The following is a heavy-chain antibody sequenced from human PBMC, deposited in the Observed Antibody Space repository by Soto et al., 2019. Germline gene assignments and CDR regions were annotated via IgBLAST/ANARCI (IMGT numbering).Heavy chain of an antibody. CDR2: INHSGSI. V-gene: IGHV4-34*01. D-gene: IGHD3-3*01. CDR3: ARGDYDFWSGTTDNWFDP. Sequence: TSETLSLTCAVSGGSFSDYHWSWIRQPPGKGLEWIGEINHSGSINYNPSLKSRVTISVDTSKNQFSLNLSSVTAADTALYYCARGDYDFWSGTTDNWFDPWGQGTQVTVSS. CDR1: GGSFSDYH. J-gene: IGHJ5*02.